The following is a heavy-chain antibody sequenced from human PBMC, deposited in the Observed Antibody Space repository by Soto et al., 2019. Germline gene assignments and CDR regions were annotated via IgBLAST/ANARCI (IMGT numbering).Heavy chain of an antibody. CDR2: IYWDDDK. D-gene: IGHD2-15*01. CDR3: AHKVGRFDY. J-gene: IGHJ4*02. CDR1: GFSLSTSGVG. Sequence: QITLKESGPTLVKPTQTLTLTCTFSGFSLSTSGVGVGWIRQPPGKDLEWLALIYWDDDKSYSPSLKSRLTITKDTSKNQVVLTMTNRDPVDTATYYCAHKVGRFDYWGQGTLVTVSS. V-gene: IGHV2-5*02.